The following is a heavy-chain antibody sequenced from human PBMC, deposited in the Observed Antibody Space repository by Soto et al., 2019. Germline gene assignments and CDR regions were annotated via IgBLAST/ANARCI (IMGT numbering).Heavy chain of an antibody. CDR2: IYASGNT. D-gene: IGHD4-17*01. Sequence: QVQLQESGPGLVKPSETLSLTCTVSGGSISGYYWSWIRQPAGKRLEWIGRIYASGNTNKNPSLKSRVTMSVDTSKNQFSLRLNSVTAAATAVYYCARVGRTRATVTTDAFDVWGQGTKVTVSS. V-gene: IGHV4-4*07. J-gene: IGHJ3*01. CDR3: ARVGRTRATVTTDAFDV. CDR1: GGSISGYY.